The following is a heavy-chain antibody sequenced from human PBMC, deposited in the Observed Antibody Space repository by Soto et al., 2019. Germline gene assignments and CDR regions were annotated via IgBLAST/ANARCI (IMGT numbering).Heavy chain of an antibody. J-gene: IGHJ4*02. CDR1: GFTLSDYY. Sequence: LRLSCAASGFTLSDYYMSWIRQAPGKGLEWVSYISSSGSTIYYADSVKGRFTISRDNAKNSLYLQMNSLRAEDTAVYYCASESYYYDSSGYYWGQGTLVTVSS. V-gene: IGHV3-11*01. D-gene: IGHD3-22*01. CDR2: ISSSGSTI. CDR3: ASESYYYDSSGYY.